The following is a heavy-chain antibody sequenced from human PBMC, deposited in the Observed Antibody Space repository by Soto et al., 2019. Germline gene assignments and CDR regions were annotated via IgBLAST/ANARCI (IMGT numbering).Heavy chain of an antibody. Sequence: ASVKVSCKASGYTFTSYGISWVRQAPGQGLEWMGWISAYNGNTNYAQKLQGRVTMTTDTSTSTAYMELRSLRSDDTAVYYCARVGYYDFWSGYYNFDYWGQGTLVTVSS. D-gene: IGHD3-3*01. CDR2: ISAYNGNT. V-gene: IGHV1-18*04. J-gene: IGHJ4*02. CDR1: GYTFTSYG. CDR3: ARVGYYDFWSGYYNFDY.